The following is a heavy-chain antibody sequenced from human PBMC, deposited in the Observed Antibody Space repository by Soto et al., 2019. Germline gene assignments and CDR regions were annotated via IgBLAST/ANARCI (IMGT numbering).Heavy chain of an antibody. CDR2: INHSGIT. D-gene: IGHD6-13*01. V-gene: IGHV4-34*01. J-gene: IGHJ4*02. Sequence: QVQLQQWGAGLLKPSETLSLTCAVYGGSFSGYYWGWIRQPPGKGLEWIGEINHSGITNYNPSLKSRVTISVGQSKNQVSLKLRSVSAADTAVYCCARGGDIAAAGTYGYWGQGTLVTVSS. CDR1: GGSFSGYY. CDR3: ARGGDIAAAGTYGY.